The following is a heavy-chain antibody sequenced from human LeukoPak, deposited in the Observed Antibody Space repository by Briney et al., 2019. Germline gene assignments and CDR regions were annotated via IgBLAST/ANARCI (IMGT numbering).Heavy chain of an antibody. CDR3: ASLDYCIGDCYPSTDAFNI. CDR1: GYTFTGYY. D-gene: IGHD2-21*02. Sequence: ASVKVSCKASGYTFTGYYIHWVRQAPGQGPEWMGRVNPKTGGTNYAQKFQGRVTMTRDTSISTAYMELSRLRSDDTAVYYCASLDYCIGDCYPSTDAFNIWGQGTMVTVPS. J-gene: IGHJ3*02. CDR2: VNPKTGGT. V-gene: IGHV1-2*06.